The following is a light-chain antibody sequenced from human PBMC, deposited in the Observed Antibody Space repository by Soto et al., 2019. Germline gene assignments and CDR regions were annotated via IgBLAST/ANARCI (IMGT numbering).Light chain of an antibody. CDR3: QQYHSYPYI. Sequence: IQMTQSPSTLSASVGGRVTISCRASQSIVNLLAWYQQKPGKAPKLLIYKASSLESGVPSRFSGSGSGTEFTLTISSLQPDDFATYYCQQYHSYPYIFGQGTKLEIK. CDR1: QSIVNL. CDR2: KAS. V-gene: IGKV1-5*03. J-gene: IGKJ2*01.